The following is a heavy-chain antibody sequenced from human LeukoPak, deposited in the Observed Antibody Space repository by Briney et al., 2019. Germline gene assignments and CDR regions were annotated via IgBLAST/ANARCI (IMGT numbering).Heavy chain of an antibody. D-gene: IGHD3-22*01. V-gene: IGHV4-61*05. CDR2: IYYSGST. J-gene: IGHJ4*02. CDR3: ARGIDSSGYVDY. CDR1: GGSISSSSYY. Sequence: PSETLSLTCTVSGGSISSSSYYWGWIRQPPGKGLEWIGYIYYSGSTNYNPSLKSRVTISVDTSKNQFSLKLSSVTAADTAVYYCARGIDSSGYVDYWGQGTLVTVSS.